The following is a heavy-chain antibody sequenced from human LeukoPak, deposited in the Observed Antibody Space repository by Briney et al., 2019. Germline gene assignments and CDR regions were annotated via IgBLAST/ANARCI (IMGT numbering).Heavy chain of an antibody. V-gene: IGHV3-21*01. J-gene: IGHJ4*02. CDR1: GFTFTSYS. CDR2: ISNRGDYI. Sequence: GGSLRLSCSASGFTFTSYSMNWVRQAPGKGLEWVSSISNRGDYIYYADSVKGRFTISRDNAKNSLYLQMNSLRAEDTAVYYCASKQGDYWGQGTLVTVSS. CDR3: ASKQGDY.